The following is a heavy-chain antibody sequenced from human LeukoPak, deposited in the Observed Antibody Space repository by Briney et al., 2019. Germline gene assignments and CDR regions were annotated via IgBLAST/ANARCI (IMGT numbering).Heavy chain of an antibody. CDR1: GGTFSSYA. D-gene: IGHD6-13*01. Sequence: SVKVSCKASGGTFSSYAISWVRQAPGQGLEWMGRIIPILGIANYAQKFQGRVTITADKSTSTAYMELRSLRSEETAGYYWXXXAAXXPNYYYXGXXVWGXXXXVTV. V-gene: IGHV1-69*04. J-gene: IGHJ6*02. CDR3: XXXAAXXPNYYYXGXXV. CDR2: IIPILGIA.